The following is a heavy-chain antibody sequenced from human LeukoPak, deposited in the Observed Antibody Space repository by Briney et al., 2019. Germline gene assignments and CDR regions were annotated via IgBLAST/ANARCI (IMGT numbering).Heavy chain of an antibody. CDR3: ARDNWDHLT. V-gene: IGHV4-61*01. D-gene: IGHD7-27*01. J-gene: IGHJ5*02. Sequence: SETLSLTCTVSGGSVSSGSYYWSWIRQPPGKGLEWIGYIYYSGSTNYNPSLKSRVTISVDTSKNQFSLKLSSVTAADTAVYYCARDNWDHLTWGQGTLVTVSS. CDR2: IYYSGST. CDR1: GGSVSSGSYY.